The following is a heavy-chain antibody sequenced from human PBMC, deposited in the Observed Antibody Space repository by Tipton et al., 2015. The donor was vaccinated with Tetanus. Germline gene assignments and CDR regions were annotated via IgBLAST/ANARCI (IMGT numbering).Heavy chain of an antibody. J-gene: IGHJ5*02. CDR2: IYSSGST. Sequence: TLSLTCTVSGVSISGGRYYWSWIRQRPGKGLEWIGDIYSSGSTYTDPSLKGRVTISVDTSKNQFSLRLNSVTAADTAVYYCARQADNWFDPWGQGTLVVVSS. CDR3: ARQADNWFDP. V-gene: IGHV4-31*03. CDR1: GVSISGGRYY.